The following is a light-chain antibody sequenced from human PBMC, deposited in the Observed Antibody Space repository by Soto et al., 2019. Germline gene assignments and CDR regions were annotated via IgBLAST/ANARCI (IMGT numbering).Light chain of an antibody. V-gene: IGKV3-11*01. Sequence: EIVLTQSPATLSLSPGERATLSCRASQSVSSYLAWYQQKPGQAPTLLIYDASNRATGIPARFSGSGSGTDFPLTISSLEPEDFAVYYCQQRSNWQTFGQGTKVEIK. CDR1: QSVSSY. CDR3: QQRSNWQT. CDR2: DAS. J-gene: IGKJ1*01.